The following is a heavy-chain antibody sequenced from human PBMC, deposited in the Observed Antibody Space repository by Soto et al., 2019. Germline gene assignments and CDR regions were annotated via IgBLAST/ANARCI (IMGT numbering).Heavy chain of an antibody. J-gene: IGHJ6*02. V-gene: IGHV3-23*01. CDR2: FSGSGGHT. CDR3: AKGGSWHSYGMDV. Sequence: EGQLLESGGGLLQPGGSLRLSCAASGFTFSSYAMSWVRQAPGKGLEWVSAFSGSGGHTYYADSVKGRFTISRDNSKNTLYLQMNSLRADDTAVYYCAKGGSWHSYGMDVWGQGTTVTVSS. D-gene: IGHD6-13*01. CDR1: GFTFSSYA.